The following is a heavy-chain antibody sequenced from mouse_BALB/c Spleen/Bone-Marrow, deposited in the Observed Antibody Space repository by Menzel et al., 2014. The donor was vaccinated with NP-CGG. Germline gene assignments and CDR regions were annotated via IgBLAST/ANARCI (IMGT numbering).Heavy chain of an antibody. CDR3: TRRGGNYGAMDY. Sequence: LQQSGSELVRPGASVELSCKASGYTFTSYWMHWVKQRPGQGLEWIGNIYPGSGSTNYDEKFKSKATLTVDTSSSTAYMQLSSLTSEDSAVYYCTRRGGNYGAMDYWGQGTSVTVSS. J-gene: IGHJ4*01. D-gene: IGHD2-1*01. V-gene: IGHV1S22*01. CDR1: GYTFTSYW. CDR2: IYPGSGST.